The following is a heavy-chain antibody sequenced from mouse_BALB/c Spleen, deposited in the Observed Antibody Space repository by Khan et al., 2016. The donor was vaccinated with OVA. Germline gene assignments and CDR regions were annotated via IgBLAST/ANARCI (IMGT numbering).Heavy chain of an antibody. J-gene: IGHJ2*01. V-gene: IGHV5-17*02. Sequence: EVQLVESGGGLVQPGGSRKLSCAASGFTFNRFGTHLVRQAPEKGLEWVAYISSGSSTIYYADTVKGRFTISSDNPKNSRFLQRTSLRSEDTAMYYCARDSNFDYWGQGTTLTVSS. CDR3: ARDSNFDY. CDR2: ISSGSSTI. CDR1: GFTFNRFG.